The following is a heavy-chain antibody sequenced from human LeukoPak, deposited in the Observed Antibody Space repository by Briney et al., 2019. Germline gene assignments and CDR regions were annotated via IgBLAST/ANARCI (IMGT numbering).Heavy chain of an antibody. CDR2: ISGSGGST. CDR3: AKVFKWLRRYYFDY. CDR1: GFTFSSYA. V-gene: IGHV3-23*01. D-gene: IGHD5-12*01. J-gene: IGHJ4*02. Sequence: GGSLRLSCAASGFTFSSYAMSWVRQAPGKGLEWVSAISGSGGSTYYADSVKGRFTISRDNSKNTLYLQMNSLRAGDTAVYYCAKVFKWLRRYYFDYWGQGTLVTVSS.